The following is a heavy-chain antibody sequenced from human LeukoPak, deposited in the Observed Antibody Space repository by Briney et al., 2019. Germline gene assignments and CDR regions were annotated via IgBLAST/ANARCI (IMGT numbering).Heavy chain of an antibody. CDR2: IYPGDSDT. D-gene: IGHD3-22*01. CDR3: ARSSFGSGSSGYYYNYYMDV. CDR1: GYSFISYW. V-gene: IGHV5-51*01. J-gene: IGHJ6*03. Sequence: GESLKISCKGSGYSFISYWIGWVRQMPGKGLEWMGIIYPGDSDTRYSPSFQGQVTISADKSISTAYLQWSSLKASDTAMYYCARSSFGSGSSGYYYNYYMDVWGKGTTVTVSS.